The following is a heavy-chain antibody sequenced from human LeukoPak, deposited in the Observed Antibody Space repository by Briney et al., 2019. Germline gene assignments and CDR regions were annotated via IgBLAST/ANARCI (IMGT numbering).Heavy chain of an antibody. V-gene: IGHV3-23*01. J-gene: IGHJ4*02. CDR3: VCSSTSCPTDY. Sequence: GGSLRLSCAASGFTFSSYAMSWVRQAPGKGLEWVSAISGSGGSTYYADSVKGRFTISRDNSKNTLYLQMNSLRAEDTAVYYCVCSSTSCPTDYWGQGTLVTVSS. D-gene: IGHD2-2*01. CDR1: GFTFSSYA. CDR2: ISGSGGST.